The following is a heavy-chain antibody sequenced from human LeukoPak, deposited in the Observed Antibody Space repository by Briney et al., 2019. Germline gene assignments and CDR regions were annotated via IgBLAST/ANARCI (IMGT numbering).Heavy chain of an antibody. CDR1: GYSFASYW. D-gene: IGHD6-19*01. J-gene: IGHJ4*02. CDR2: IYPGDSDI. V-gene: IGHV5-51*01. CDR3: ARMWLVNYFDY. Sequence: GESLKISCKGSGYSFASYWIGWVRQMPGKGLEWMGIIYPGDSDISYSPSFQGQVTISADKSISTAYLQWSSLKASDTAMYYCARMWLVNYFDYWGQGTLVTVSS.